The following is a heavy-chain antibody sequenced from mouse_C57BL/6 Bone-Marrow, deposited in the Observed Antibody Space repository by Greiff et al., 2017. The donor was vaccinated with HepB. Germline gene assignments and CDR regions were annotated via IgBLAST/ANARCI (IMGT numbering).Heavy chain of an antibody. J-gene: IGHJ1*03. CDR1: GYSFTGYY. CDR3: AGGMVTEDWYFDD. CDR2: INPSTGGT. Sequence: EVHLVESGPELVKPGASVKLSCKASGYSFTGYYMNWVKQSPEKSLEWIGEINPSTGGTTYNQKFKDKATLTVDKSSSTASMQLKSLTSEDSAVYYCAGGMVTEDWYFDDWGTGTTVTVSS. V-gene: IGHV1-42*01. D-gene: IGHD2-2*01.